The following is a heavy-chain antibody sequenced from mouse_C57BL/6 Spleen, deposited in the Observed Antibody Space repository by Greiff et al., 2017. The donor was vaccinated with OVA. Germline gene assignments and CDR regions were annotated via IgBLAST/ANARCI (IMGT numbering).Heavy chain of an antibody. J-gene: IGHJ1*03. CDR1: GYSITSGYY. V-gene: IGHV3-6*01. D-gene: IGHD2-3*01. CDR3: ARQDGYPPYWYFDV. Sequence: EVHLVESGPGLVKPSQSLSLTCSVTGYSITSGYYWNWIRQFPGNKLEWMGYISYDGSNNYNPSLKNRISITRDTSKNQFFLKLNSVTTEDTATYYCARQDGYPPYWYFDVWGTGTTVTVSS. CDR2: ISYDGSN.